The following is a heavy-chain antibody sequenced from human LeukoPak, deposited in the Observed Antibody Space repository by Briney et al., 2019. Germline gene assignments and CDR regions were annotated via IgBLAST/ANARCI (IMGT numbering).Heavy chain of an antibody. CDR2: IYYSGST. J-gene: IGHJ4*02. D-gene: IGHD4-23*01. V-gene: IGHV4-59*08. CDR3: ARVGAVTSRGFDY. Sequence: PSETLSLTCTVSGGSISSYYWSWIRQPPGKGLEWIGYIYYSGSTNYNPSLKSRVTISVDTSKNQFSLKLSSVTAADTAVYYCARVGAVTSRGFDYWGQGTLVTVSS. CDR1: GGSISSYY.